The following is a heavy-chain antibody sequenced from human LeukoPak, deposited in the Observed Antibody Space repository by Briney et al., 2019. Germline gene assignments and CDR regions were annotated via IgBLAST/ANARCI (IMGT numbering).Heavy chain of an antibody. D-gene: IGHD6-13*01. CDR1: GGSISSYY. Sequence: SETLSLTCTVSGGSISSYYWSWIRQPPGKGLEWIGYIYYSGSTNYNPPLKSRVTISVDTSKNQFSLKLSSVTAADTAVYYCASVSSSSWYYFDYWGQGTLVTVSS. V-gene: IGHV4-59*01. CDR2: IYYSGST. J-gene: IGHJ4*02. CDR3: ASVSSSSWYYFDY.